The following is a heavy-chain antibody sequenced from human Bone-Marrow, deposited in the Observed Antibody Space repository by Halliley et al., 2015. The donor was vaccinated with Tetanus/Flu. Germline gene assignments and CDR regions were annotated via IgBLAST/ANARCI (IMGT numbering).Heavy chain of an antibody. J-gene: IGHJ4*02. CDR3: TRGLRQGDFWSPALDH. Sequence: RNKANIYTAEYAASVKGRFSTSRDDSKNSLYLQMYSLQAEDPAIYYCTRGLRQGDFWSPALDHWGQGTLVTVSS. V-gene: IGHV3-72*01. CDR2: RNKANIYTA. D-gene: IGHD3-3*01.